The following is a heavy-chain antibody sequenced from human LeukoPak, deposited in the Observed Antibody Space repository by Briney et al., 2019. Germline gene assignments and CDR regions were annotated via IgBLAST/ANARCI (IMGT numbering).Heavy chain of an antibody. CDR2: IRSKRYDGAT. J-gene: IGHJ4*02. V-gene: IGHV3-49*04. CDR1: GFTFGDYA. Sequence: GGSLRLSCTATGFTFGDYAMSWVRQAPGKGLEWVGFIRSKRYDGATEYAASVKGRFTISRDDSKSVAYLHMNSLKTEDTAIYYCTRDILSGWYYFDFWGQGTLVTVSS. D-gene: IGHD6-19*01. CDR3: TRDILSGWYYFDF.